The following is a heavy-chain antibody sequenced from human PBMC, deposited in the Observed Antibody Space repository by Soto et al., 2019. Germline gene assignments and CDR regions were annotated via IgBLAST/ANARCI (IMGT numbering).Heavy chain of an antibody. V-gene: IGHV1-69*13. Sequence: QVQLVQSGAEVKKPGSSVKVSCKASGGTFGSFSVTWVRQAPGQGLERMGGIIPVFDTADYAQKFQGRLTITADESTRTAYMELSSLRSADTAVYYCATVTNNSGRYRTVHYFDSWGQGTLVTISS. CDR1: GGTFGSFS. CDR3: ATVTNNSGRYRTVHYFDS. D-gene: IGHD6-19*01. CDR2: IIPVFDTA. J-gene: IGHJ4*02.